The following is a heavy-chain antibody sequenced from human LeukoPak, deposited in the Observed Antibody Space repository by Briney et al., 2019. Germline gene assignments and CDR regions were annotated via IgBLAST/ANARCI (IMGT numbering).Heavy chain of an antibody. Sequence: ASVKVSCKASGYTFTSYGISWVRQAPGQGLEWMGWISAYNGNTNYAQKFQGRVTMTTDTSTSTAYMELTSLTSDDTAVYYCARDKDLGAVAGTFDYWGQGTLVTVSS. CDR1: GYTFTSYG. CDR3: ARDKDLGAVAGTFDY. V-gene: IGHV1-18*01. D-gene: IGHD6-19*01. CDR2: ISAYNGNT. J-gene: IGHJ4*02.